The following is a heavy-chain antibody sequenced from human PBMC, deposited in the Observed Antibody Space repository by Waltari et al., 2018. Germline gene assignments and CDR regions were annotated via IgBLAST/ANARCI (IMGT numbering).Heavy chain of an antibody. D-gene: IGHD3-22*01. J-gene: IGHJ4*02. CDR2: INHSGRT. Sequence: QVQLQQWGAGLLKPSETLSLTCAVYGGSFSGYYWSWIRQPPGKGLEWIGEINHSGRTNYNPPLKSRVTTSVDTSKNQFSLKLSSVTAADTAVYYCARIGGPMIVVVTPFDYWGQGTLVTVSS. CDR1: GGSFSGYY. CDR3: ARIGGPMIVVVTPFDY. V-gene: IGHV4-34*01.